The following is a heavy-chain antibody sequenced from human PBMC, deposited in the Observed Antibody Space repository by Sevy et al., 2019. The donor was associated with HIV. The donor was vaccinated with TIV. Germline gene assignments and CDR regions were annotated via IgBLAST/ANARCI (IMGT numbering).Heavy chain of an antibody. Sequence: GGSLRLSCAASGFTFSDYYMTWIRQAPGKGLEWVSCISSSSSTIYYADSVKGRFTISRDNAKNSLFLQMIGLRAEDTAVYYCARGNDFRSGYYVGFDYWGQGVLVTVSS. CDR2: ISSSSSTI. V-gene: IGHV3-11*01. CDR3: ARGNDFRSGYYVGFDY. CDR1: GFTFSDYY. J-gene: IGHJ4*02. D-gene: IGHD3-3*01.